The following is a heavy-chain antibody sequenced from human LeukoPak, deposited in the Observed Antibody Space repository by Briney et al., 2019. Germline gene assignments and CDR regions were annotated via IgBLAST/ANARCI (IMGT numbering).Heavy chain of an antibody. J-gene: IGHJ4*02. CDR2: IYTSGST. V-gene: IGHV4-4*07. Sequence: SETLSLTCTVSGGSLSSYYWSWIRQPAGKGLEWIGRIYTSGSTNYNPSLKSRVTISVDTSKNQSSMKLSSVTAADTAVYYCARHIRNWDYFDYWGQGTLVTVSS. CDR1: GGSLSSYY. CDR3: ARHIRNWDYFDY. D-gene: IGHD7-27*01.